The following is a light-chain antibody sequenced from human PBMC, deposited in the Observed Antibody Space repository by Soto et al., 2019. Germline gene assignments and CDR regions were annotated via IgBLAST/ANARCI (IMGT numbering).Light chain of an antibody. Sequence: QSVLTQPASVSGSPGQSITISCTGTSTDVGRYNYVSWYQQHPGKAPKLMVYDVSNRPSGVSNRFSGSKSGNTASLTISGLQAEDEADYYCSAYRSSSTLYIFGSGTKVTVL. V-gene: IGLV2-14*01. CDR1: STDVGRYNY. CDR2: DVS. CDR3: SAYRSSSTLYI. J-gene: IGLJ1*01.